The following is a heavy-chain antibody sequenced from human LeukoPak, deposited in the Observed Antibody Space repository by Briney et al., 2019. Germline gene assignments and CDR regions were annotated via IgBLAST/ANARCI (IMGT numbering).Heavy chain of an antibody. CDR2: ISAYNGNT. J-gene: IGHJ6*03. CDR3: ARAPHSPTTQYYYYYYMDV. D-gene: IGHD5-12*01. V-gene: IGHV1-18*01. CDR1: GYTFTSYG. Sequence: ASVKASCKASGYTFTSYGISWVRQAPGQGLEWMGWISAYNGNTNYAQKLQGRVTMTTDTSTSTAYMELRSLRSDDTAVYYCARAPHSPTTQYYYYYYMDVWGKGTTVTVSS.